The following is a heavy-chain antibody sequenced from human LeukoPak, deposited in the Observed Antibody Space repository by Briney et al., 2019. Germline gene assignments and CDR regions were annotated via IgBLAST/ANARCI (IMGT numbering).Heavy chain of an antibody. CDR2: INHSGST. J-gene: IGHJ4*02. V-gene: IGHV4-34*01. D-gene: IGHD3-22*01. Sequence: SATLSPTPAPGGGSFSGYYWSWIPHPPAKGLEWIGEINHSGSTNYSPSLKLRVTISVDTSKNEFSLKLSSVTAADTAVYYCARAGESSGYCDSWGQGTLVTVSS. CDR3: ARAGESSGYCDS. CDR1: GGSFSGYY.